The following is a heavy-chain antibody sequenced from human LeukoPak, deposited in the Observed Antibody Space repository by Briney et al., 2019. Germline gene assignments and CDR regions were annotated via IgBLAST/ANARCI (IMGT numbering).Heavy chain of an antibody. V-gene: IGHV3-74*01. Sequence: GGSLRLSCAASGFTFDDYAMHWVRRAPGGGLEWVSRVDIDGSTTHYADSVKGRFTISRDNAENTLYLQMNSLRVDDTAVYYCARSYGTIVFDSWGQGILVTVSS. D-gene: IGHD1-14*01. CDR1: GFTFDDYA. CDR3: ARSYGTIVFDS. J-gene: IGHJ4*02. CDR2: VDIDGSTT.